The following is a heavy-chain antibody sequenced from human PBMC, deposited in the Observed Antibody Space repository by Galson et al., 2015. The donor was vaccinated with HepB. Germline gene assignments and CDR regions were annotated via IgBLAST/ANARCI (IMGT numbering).Heavy chain of an antibody. CDR3: ARDSKWNYDY. V-gene: IGHV3-30*06. CDR2: ISDDGKTG. CDR1: GFTFDNFA. Sequence: SLRLSCATSGFTFDNFAMHWVRQSPVKGLEWLAIISDDGKTGFYADSVKGRFTISRDNSKNTLSLQMNSLRPEDTAVYYCARDSKWNYDYWGQGTLVTVSS. D-gene: IGHD1-26*01. J-gene: IGHJ4*02.